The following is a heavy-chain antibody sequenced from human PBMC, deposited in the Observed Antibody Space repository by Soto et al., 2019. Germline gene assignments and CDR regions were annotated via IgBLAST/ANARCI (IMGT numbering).Heavy chain of an antibody. CDR3: ARDWRTAGTTGWFNP. D-gene: IGHD6-13*01. Sequence: QEQVVESGGGVVQPGRSLRLSCAASGFTFSTHAMHWVRQAPGRGLEWVAIISYDGTTKDYADSVQGRFTITRDNSKNAFYLQMNRLRSEDTALYYCARDWRTAGTTGWFNPWGQGTLVTVSS. CDR2: ISYDGTTK. J-gene: IGHJ5*02. V-gene: IGHV3-30-3*01. CDR1: GFTFSTHA.